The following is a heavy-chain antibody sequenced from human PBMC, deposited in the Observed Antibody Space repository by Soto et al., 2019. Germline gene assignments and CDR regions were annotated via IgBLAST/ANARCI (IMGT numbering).Heavy chain of an antibody. CDR3: ARYSSGWYVADY. D-gene: IGHD6-19*01. V-gene: IGHV5-51*01. CDR2: IYPGDSDT. J-gene: IGHJ4*02. Sequence: WVRQMPGKGLEWMGIIYPGDSDTRYSPSFQGQVTISADKSISTAYLQWSSLKASDTAMYYCARYSSGWYVADYWGQGTLFTVSS.